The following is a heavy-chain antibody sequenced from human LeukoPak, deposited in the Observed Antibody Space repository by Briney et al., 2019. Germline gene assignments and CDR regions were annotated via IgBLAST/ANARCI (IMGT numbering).Heavy chain of an antibody. D-gene: IGHD3-10*01. CDR1: GFTFSSYG. J-gene: IGHJ4*02. CDR3: RFGDDYFDY. V-gene: IGHV3-30*02. Sequence: PGGSLRLSCAASGFTFSSYGMHWVRQAPGKGLEWVAFIRYDGSNKYYADSVKGRFTISRDNSKNMLYLQMNSLRAEDTAVYYARFGDDYFDYWGQGTLVTVSS. CDR2: IRYDGSNK.